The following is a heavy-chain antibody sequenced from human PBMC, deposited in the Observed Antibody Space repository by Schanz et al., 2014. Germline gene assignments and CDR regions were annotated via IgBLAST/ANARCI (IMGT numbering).Heavy chain of an antibody. Sequence: EVQLLESGGGLVQPGGSLRLSCAASGFTFSSYAMSWVRQAPGKGLEWVSAISGSGGSTYYADSVKGRFTISRDNSKNTLYLQRNSLRAEDAAVYYCAKGRFGELSAVDNWGQGTMVTVSS. J-gene: IGHJ3*02. V-gene: IGHV3-23*01. CDR2: ISGSGGST. CDR3: AKGRFGELSAVDN. CDR1: GFTFSSYA. D-gene: IGHD3-10*01.